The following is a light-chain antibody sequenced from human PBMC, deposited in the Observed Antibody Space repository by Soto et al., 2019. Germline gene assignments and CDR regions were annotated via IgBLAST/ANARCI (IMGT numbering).Light chain of an antibody. V-gene: IGLV2-14*01. Sequence: QSALTQPASVSGSPGQSITISCTGTSSDVGAFNYVSWYQQHPGKAPKLMIYEVSNRPSGVSNRFSGSKSDNTASLTISGLQAEDEADYYCSSSTSTDTLYVFGSGTKLTVL. CDR3: SSSTSTDTLYV. J-gene: IGLJ1*01. CDR2: EVS. CDR1: SSDVGAFNY.